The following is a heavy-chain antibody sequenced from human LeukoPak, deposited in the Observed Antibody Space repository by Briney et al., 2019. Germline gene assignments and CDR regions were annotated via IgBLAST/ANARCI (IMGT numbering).Heavy chain of an antibody. V-gene: IGHV6-1*01. CDR1: GDSVSNNSAA. J-gene: IGHJ5*02. CDR2: TYYRSKWYY. D-gene: IGHD3-10*01. Sequence: SQTLSLTCAISGDSVSNNSAAWNWIRQSPSRGLEWLGRTYYRSKWYYDYAISVKSRITINPDTSKNHFSLQLDSVTPEDTAVYYCARGAYGSYNWFDPWGQGTLVTVSS. CDR3: ARGAYGSYNWFDP.